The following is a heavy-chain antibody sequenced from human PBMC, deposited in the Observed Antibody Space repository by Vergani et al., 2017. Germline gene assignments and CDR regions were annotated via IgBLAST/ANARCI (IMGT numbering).Heavy chain of an antibody. V-gene: IGHV1-69*04. J-gene: IGHJ4*02. CDR3: ASHYDFWSGYPTPFDY. CDR2: IIPILGIA. Sequence: QVQLVQSGAEVKKPGSSVKVSCKASGGTFSSYAISWVRQAPGQGLEWMGRIIPILGIANYAQKFQGRVTITADKSTSTAYMELSSLRSDDTAVYYCASHYDFWSGYPTPFDYWGQGSLVTVSS. D-gene: IGHD3-3*01. CDR1: GGTFSSYA.